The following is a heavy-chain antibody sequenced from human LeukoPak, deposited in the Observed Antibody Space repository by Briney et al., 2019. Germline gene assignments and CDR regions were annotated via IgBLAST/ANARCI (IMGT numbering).Heavy chain of an antibody. CDR1: GDSISSYY. J-gene: IGHJ4*02. D-gene: IGHD1-26*01. Sequence: PSETLSLTCTVSGDSISSYYWSWIRQPPGKGLEWIGYIYYSGSTNYNPSLKSRVTISVDTSKNQFSLKLSSVTAADTAVYYCARGEDSGSYPWFDYWGQGTLVTVSS. V-gene: IGHV4-59*01. CDR2: IYYSGST. CDR3: ARGEDSGSYPWFDY.